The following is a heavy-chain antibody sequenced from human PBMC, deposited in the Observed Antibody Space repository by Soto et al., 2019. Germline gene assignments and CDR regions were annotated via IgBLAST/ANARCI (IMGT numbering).Heavy chain of an antibody. CDR2: ISSSGSTI. J-gene: IGHJ4*02. V-gene: IGHV3-11*01. CDR1: GFTFIDYY. CDR3: ARGQYYDDSSGYPGY. D-gene: IGHD3-22*01. Sequence: GGALRLSCAASGFTFIDYYMSWSRQAPGKGLEWVSYISSSGSTIYYADSVKGRFTISRDNAKNSLYLQMNSLRAEDTAVYYCARGQYYDDSSGYPGYWGQGTLVTVSS.